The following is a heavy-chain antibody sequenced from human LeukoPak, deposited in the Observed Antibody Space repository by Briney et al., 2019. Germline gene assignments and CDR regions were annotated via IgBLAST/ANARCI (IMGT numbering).Heavy chain of an antibody. J-gene: IGHJ4*02. V-gene: IGHV3-74*01. D-gene: IGHD4-17*01. CDR3: ARKRSYGDYEDY. CDR1: GFTFSTYW. CDR2: INTDGSTT. Sequence: GGSLRLSCAASGFTFSTYWMHWVRQAPGKGLVWVSRINTDGSTTNYADSVKGRFTISRDNAKNSMYLQMNSLRAEDTALYYCARKRSYGDYEDYWGQGTLVTVSS.